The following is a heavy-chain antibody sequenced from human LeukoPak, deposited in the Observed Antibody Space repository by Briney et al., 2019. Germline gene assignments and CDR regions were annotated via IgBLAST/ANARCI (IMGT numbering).Heavy chain of an antibody. Sequence: ASVKVPCKASGYTFTSYGISWVRQAPGQGLEWMGWISAYNGNTNYAQKLQGRVTMTTDTSTSTAYMELRSLRSDDTAVYYCARGVTWIQLWLAGMDVWGQGTTVTVSS. CDR1: GYTFTSYG. V-gene: IGHV1-18*01. D-gene: IGHD5-18*01. J-gene: IGHJ6*02. CDR3: ARGVTWIQLWLAGMDV. CDR2: ISAYNGNT.